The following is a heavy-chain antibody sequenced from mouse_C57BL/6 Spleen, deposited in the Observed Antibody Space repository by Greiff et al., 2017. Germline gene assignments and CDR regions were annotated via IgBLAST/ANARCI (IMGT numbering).Heavy chain of an antibody. Sequence: QVQLKQPGAELVRPGSSVKLSCKASGYTFTSYWMDWVKQRPGQGLEWIGNIYPSDSETHYNQKFKDKATLTVDKSSSTAYMQLSSLTSEDSAVYYCARSGSNQFAYWGQGTLVTVSA. CDR1: GYTFTSYW. CDR3: ARSGSNQFAY. J-gene: IGHJ3*01. D-gene: IGHD2-5*01. V-gene: IGHV1-61*01. CDR2: IYPSDSET.